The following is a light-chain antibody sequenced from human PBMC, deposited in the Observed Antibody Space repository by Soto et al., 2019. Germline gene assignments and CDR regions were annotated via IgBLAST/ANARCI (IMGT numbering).Light chain of an antibody. V-gene: IGLV2-14*01. CDR3: SSYTSISTYD. CDR1: SSDVGGYNY. CDR2: DVS. Sequence: QSALTQPASVSGSPGQSITISCTGTSSDVGGYNYVSWYQQHPGKAPKLMIYDVSNRPSGVSNRFSGSKSGNTASLTISGLQAEDEADYYCSSYTSISTYDFGTGTKLT. J-gene: IGLJ1*01.